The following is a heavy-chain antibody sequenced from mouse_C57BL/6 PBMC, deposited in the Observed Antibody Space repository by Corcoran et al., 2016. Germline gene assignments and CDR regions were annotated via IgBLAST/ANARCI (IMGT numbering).Heavy chain of an antibody. D-gene: IGHD1-1*01. J-gene: IGHJ4*01. CDR3: ARPNSVNYYGNSYSRYAMDY. CDR1: GYTFTTYG. Sequence: QIQLVQSGLELKKPGETVKISCKASGYTFTTYGMSWVKQAPGKGLKGMGCINTYSGVPTYADDFKGRFAFSLETSASTAYLPINNLKNEDTATYFCARPNSVNYYGNSYSRYAMDYWGQGTSVTVSS. V-gene: IGHV9-3*01. CDR2: INTYSGVP.